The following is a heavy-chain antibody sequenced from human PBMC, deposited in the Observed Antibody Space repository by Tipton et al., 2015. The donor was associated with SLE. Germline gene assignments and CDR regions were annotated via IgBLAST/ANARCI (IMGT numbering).Heavy chain of an antibody. J-gene: IGHJ4*02. CDR2: VYHGGGT. D-gene: IGHD3-22*01. V-gene: IGHV4-38-2*01. CDR3: ARAGYSDVGGYCGPTDY. CDR1: GHSISTDYS. Sequence: TLSLTCAVSGHSISTDYSWGLIRQPPGKGLEWIGSVYHGGGTYYNPSLKSRVTISVDTSKNHFSLKLGSVTAADTAVYYCARAGYSDVGGYCGPTDYWGQGTLVTVSS.